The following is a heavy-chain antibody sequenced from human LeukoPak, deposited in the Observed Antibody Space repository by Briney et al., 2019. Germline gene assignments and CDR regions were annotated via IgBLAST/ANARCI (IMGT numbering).Heavy chain of an antibody. V-gene: IGHV4-34*01. CDR1: GRSFSGYY. CDR2: INHSGST. D-gene: IGHD5-24*01. Sequence: PSETLSLTCAVYGRSFSGYYWSWIRQPPGKGLEWIGEINHSGSTNYNPSLKSRVTISVDTSKNQFSLKLSSVTAADTAVYYCARHRKRWLQLPDAFDIWGQGTMVTVSS. CDR3: ARHRKRWLQLPDAFDI. J-gene: IGHJ3*02.